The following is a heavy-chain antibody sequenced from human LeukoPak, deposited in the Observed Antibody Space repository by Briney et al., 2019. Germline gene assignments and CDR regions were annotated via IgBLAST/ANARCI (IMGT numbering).Heavy chain of an antibody. V-gene: IGHV3-48*02. CDR2: ISTSSSTT. D-gene: IGHD3-22*01. J-gene: IGHJ1*01. CDR1: GFTFRSYS. Sequence: GGSLRLTCAASGFTFRSYSMNWVRQAPGKGLEWVSYISTSSSTTYYADSVKGRFTISRDNAKNSLYLQMNSLRDEDTAAYYCARGNYDSSGYYYEYFQHWGHGTLVTVSS. CDR3: ARGNYDSSGYYYEYFQH.